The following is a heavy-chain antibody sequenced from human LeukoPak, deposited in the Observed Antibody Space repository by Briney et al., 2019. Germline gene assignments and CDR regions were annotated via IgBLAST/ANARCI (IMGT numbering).Heavy chain of an antibody. V-gene: IGHV3-30*18. CDR1: GFTFSSYG. CDR3: AKDVRALNNYGSGSSGFY. D-gene: IGHD3-10*01. Sequence: GRSLRLSCAASGFTFSSYGMHWVRQAPGKGLEWVAVISYDGSNKYYADPVKGRFTISRDNSKNTLYLQMYSLRVEDTAVYYCAKDVRALNNYGSGSSGFYWGQGTLVTVSS. J-gene: IGHJ4*02. CDR2: ISYDGSNK.